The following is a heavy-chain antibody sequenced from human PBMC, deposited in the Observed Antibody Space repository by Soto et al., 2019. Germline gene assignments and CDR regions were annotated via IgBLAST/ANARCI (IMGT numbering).Heavy chain of an antibody. CDR3: ARLTAS. CDR2: TSITGI. V-gene: IGHV3-23*01. CDR1: GFTFSSSA. Sequence: GGSLRLSCAASGFTFSSSAMSWVRQAPGKGLEWVSTTSITGIYYTDSVKGRFTISRDNSKNTLYLQMNSLRVEDTAVYYCARLTASWGQGALVTVSS. J-gene: IGHJ5*02.